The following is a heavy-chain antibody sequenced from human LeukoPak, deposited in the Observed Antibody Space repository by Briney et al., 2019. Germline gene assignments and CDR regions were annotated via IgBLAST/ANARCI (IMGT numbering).Heavy chain of an antibody. CDR2: IYYSGST. Sequence: SQTLSLTCTVSGGSISSGDYYWSWIRQPPGKGLEWIGYIYYSGSTYYNPSLKSRVTISVDTSKNQFSLKLSSVTAADTAVYYCAREAKLPAAIADYWGQGTLVTVSS. CDR3: AREAKLPAAIADY. CDR1: GGSISSGDYY. J-gene: IGHJ4*02. D-gene: IGHD2-2*01. V-gene: IGHV4-30-4*08.